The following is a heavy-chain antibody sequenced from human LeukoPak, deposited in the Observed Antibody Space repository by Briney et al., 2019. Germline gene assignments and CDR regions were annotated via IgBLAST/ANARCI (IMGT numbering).Heavy chain of an antibody. Sequence: PGRSLRLSYAASGFTFSSYGMHWVRQAPGKGLEWVAVISYDGSNKYYADSVKGRFTISRDNSKNTLYLQMNSLRAEDTAVYYCAKDPGYSYDYFDYWGQGTLVTVSS. CDR2: ISYDGSNK. D-gene: IGHD5-18*01. V-gene: IGHV3-30*18. CDR1: GFTFSSYG. CDR3: AKDPGYSYDYFDY. J-gene: IGHJ4*02.